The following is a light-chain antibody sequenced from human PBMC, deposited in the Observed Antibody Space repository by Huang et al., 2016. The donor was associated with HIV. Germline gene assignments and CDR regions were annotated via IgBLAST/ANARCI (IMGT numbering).Light chain of an antibody. J-gene: IGKJ4*01. V-gene: IGKV1-39*01. CDR1: QSLNNY. CDR3: QQTFSVPLT. Sequence: DLQMTQSPSSLSASVGDRVTITCRASQSLNNYLNWYQQKPGNAPNLLIYSASTLQSGVPPRFRGGVSGTGFTLTISNLQPEDYATYYCQQTFSVPLTFGGGTKVEIK. CDR2: SAS.